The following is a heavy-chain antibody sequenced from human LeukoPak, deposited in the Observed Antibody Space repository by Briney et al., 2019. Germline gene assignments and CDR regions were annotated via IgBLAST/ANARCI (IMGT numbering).Heavy chain of an antibody. D-gene: IGHD2-15*01. CDR3: ARGSAPTRYFDY. CDR1: GGSFSGYY. V-gene: IGHV4-34*01. CDR2: INHSGST. J-gene: IGHJ4*02. Sequence: SETLSLTCAVYGGSFSGYYWSWIRQPPGKGLEWIGEINHSGSTNYNPSLKSRVTISVDTSKNQFSLKLSSVTAADAAVYYCARGSAPTRYFDYWGQGTLVTVSS.